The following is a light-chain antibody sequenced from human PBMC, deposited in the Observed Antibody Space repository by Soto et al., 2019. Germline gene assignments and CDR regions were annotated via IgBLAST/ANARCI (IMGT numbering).Light chain of an antibody. CDR2: LNSDGSH. CDR3: QTWGTGPWV. V-gene: IGLV4-69*01. Sequence: QLVLTQSPSASASLGASVKITCTLSSGHSSYAIAWHQQQPEKGPRYLMKLNSDGSHSKGDGIPDRFSGSSSGAERYLTCSSLQSEDESYYYCQTWGTGPWVFGGGTKLTVL. J-gene: IGLJ3*02. CDR1: SGHSSYA.